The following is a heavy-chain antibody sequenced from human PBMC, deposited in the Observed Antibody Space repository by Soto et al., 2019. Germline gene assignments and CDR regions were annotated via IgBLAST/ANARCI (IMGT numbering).Heavy chain of an antibody. Sequence: GRSLRLSCAASGFTFSSYSMNWVRQAPGKGLEWVSSISSSSSYIYYADSVKGRFTISRDNAKNSLYLQMNSLRAEDTAVYYCAIWYNWNYDDAFDIWGQGTMVTVSS. CDR1: GFTFSSYS. J-gene: IGHJ3*02. CDR3: AIWYNWNYDDAFDI. CDR2: ISSSSSYI. D-gene: IGHD1-7*01. V-gene: IGHV3-21*01.